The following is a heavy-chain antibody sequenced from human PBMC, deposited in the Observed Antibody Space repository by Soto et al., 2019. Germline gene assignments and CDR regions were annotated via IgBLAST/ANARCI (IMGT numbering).Heavy chain of an antibody. CDR1: GFTFTSSA. Sequence: QMQLVQSGPEVKKPGTSVKVSCKASGFTFTSSAVQWVRQARGQRLEWIGWIVVGSGNTNYAQKFQERVTITRDMSTSTAYMELSSLRSEDTAVYYCAAEESIAALTPYFDYWGQGTLVTGSS. D-gene: IGHD6-6*01. V-gene: IGHV1-58*01. CDR2: IVVGSGNT. J-gene: IGHJ4*02. CDR3: AAEESIAALTPYFDY.